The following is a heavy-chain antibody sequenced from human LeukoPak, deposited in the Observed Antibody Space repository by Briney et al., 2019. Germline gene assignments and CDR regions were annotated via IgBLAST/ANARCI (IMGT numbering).Heavy chain of an antibody. V-gene: IGHV3-23*01. Sequence: PGESLRLSCAASGFTFSSYAMSWVRQAPGKGLEWVSAISGSGGSTYYADSVKGRFTISRDNSKNTLYLQMNSLRAEDTAVYYCAKEGGSYWGAYYYYGMDVWGQGTTVTVSS. D-gene: IGHD1-26*01. CDR3: AKEGGSYWGAYYYYGMDV. J-gene: IGHJ6*02. CDR1: GFTFSSYA. CDR2: ISGSGGST.